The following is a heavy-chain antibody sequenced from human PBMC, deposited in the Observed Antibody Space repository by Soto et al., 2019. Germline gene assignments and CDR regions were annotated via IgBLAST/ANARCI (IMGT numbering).Heavy chain of an antibody. Sequence: QVQLVQSGAEVKRPGASVKVSCKASGYTFTSYAMHWVRQAPGQRLEWMGWINAGNGNTKYSQKFQGRVTITRDTSASTAYMELSSLRSEDTAVYYCARDPDGSGSYYNPPYYYYYYMDVWGKGTTVTVSS. J-gene: IGHJ6*03. V-gene: IGHV1-3*01. CDR2: INAGNGNT. CDR3: ARDPDGSGSYYNPPYYYYYYMDV. CDR1: GYTFTSYA. D-gene: IGHD3-10*01.